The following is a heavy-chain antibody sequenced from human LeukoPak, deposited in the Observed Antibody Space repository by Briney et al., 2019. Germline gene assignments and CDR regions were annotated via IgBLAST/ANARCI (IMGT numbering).Heavy chain of an antibody. J-gene: IGHJ4*02. CDR3: ARDIGYGGKHSVDY. V-gene: IGHV3-74*01. D-gene: IGHD4-23*01. CDR2: INSDGSST. Sequence: GGSLRLSCAASGFTFSSYWMHWVRQAPGKGLVWVSRINSDGSSTSYADSVKGRFTISRDNAKSTLYLQTNSLRAEDTAVYYCARDIGYGGKHSVDYWGQGTLVTVSS. CDR1: GFTFSSYW.